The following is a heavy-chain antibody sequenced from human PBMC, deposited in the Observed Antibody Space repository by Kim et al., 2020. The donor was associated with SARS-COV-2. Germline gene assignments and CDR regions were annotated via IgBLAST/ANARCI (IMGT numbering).Heavy chain of an antibody. J-gene: IGHJ6*02. Sequence: SETLSLTCTVSGGSISGYYWSWIRQPPGKGLEWIGYIYYSGSTNYNPSLKSRVTISVDTSKNQFSLKLSSVTAADTAVYYCARAGWLLLPRPYYGMDVWGQGTTGTVSS. CDR2: IYYSGST. D-gene: IGHD3-22*01. V-gene: IGHV4-59*13. CDR3: ARAGWLLLPRPYYGMDV. CDR1: GGSISGYY.